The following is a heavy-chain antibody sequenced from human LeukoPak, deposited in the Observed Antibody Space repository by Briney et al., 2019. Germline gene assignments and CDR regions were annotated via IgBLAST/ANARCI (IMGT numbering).Heavy chain of an antibody. V-gene: IGHV3-33*06. CDR3: AKSWAARGSAADYYGMDV. J-gene: IGHJ6*02. Sequence: GGSLRLSCAASGFTFSSYGMHWVRQAPGKGLEWVAVIWYDGSKTYYADSVKGRFTISRDNSKNTLYLQMNSLRAEDTAVYYCAKSWAARGSAADYYGMDVWGQGTTVTVSS. D-gene: IGHD3-10*01. CDR2: IWYDGSKT. CDR1: GFTFSSYG.